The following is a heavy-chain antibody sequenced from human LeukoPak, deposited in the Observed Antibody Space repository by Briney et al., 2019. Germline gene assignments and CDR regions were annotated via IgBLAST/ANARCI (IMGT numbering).Heavy chain of an antibody. Sequence: GGSLRLSCAASGFTFSSYSMNWVRQAPGKGLEWVSSISSSSSYIYYADSVKGRFTISRDNAKNSLYLQMNSLRAEDTAVYYCARGRESLYYFDYWGQGTLVTVSS. D-gene: IGHD3-3*01. J-gene: IGHJ4*02. CDR2: ISSSSSYI. V-gene: IGHV3-21*01. CDR1: GFTFSSYS. CDR3: ARGRESLYYFDY.